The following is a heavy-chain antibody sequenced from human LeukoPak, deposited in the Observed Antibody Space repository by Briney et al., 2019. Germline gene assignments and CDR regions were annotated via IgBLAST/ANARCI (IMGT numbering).Heavy chain of an antibody. Sequence: GASVKVSCKASGYTFTSYGISWLRQPPGQGLEWMGWISAYNGNTNYAQKLQGRVTMTTDTSTSTAYMELRSLRSDDTAVYYCARDRVARNTWFDPWGQGTLVTVSS. CDR2: ISAYNGNT. D-gene: IGHD6-19*01. CDR3: ARDRVARNTWFDP. J-gene: IGHJ5*02. CDR1: GYTFTSYG. V-gene: IGHV1-18*01.